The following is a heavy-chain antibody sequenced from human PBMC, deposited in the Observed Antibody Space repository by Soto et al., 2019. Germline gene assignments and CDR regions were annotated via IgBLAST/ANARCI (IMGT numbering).Heavy chain of an antibody. V-gene: IGHV1-18*01. CDR2: ISAYNGNT. J-gene: IGHJ4*02. CDR3: ASDIKRYSSGWPRSY. D-gene: IGHD6-19*01. Sequence: ASVKVSCKASGYTFTSYGISWVRQAPGQGLEWMGWISAYNGNTNYAQKLQGRVTMTTDTSTSTAYMELRSLRSDDTAVYYCASDIKRYSSGWPRSYWGEGTLVTVST. CDR1: GYTFTSYG.